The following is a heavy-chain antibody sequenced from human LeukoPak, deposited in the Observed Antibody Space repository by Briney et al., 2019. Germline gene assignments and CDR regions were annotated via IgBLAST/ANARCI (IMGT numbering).Heavy chain of an antibody. CDR3: AKGGTVIARLIAAD. J-gene: IGHJ4*02. D-gene: IGHD6-6*01. CDR1: GFTFSTYA. Sequence: GGSLRLSCAASGFTFSTYAMTWVRQAPGKGLEWVSSFSGSFSSTYYADSVKGRFTISRDNSENTLYLQMNSLRAEDTAVYYCAKGGTVIARLIAADWGQGTLVTVSS. CDR2: FSGSFSST. V-gene: IGHV3-23*01.